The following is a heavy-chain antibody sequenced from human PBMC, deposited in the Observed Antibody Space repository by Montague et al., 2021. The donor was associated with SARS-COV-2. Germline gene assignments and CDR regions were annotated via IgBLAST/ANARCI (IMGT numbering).Heavy chain of an antibody. J-gene: IGHJ3*02. V-gene: IGHV4-59*12. D-gene: IGHD3-9*01. CDR2: ISDSGST. Sequence: SETLSLTCTVSGGSLNNYFWSWIRQPPGKGLERVGYISDSGSTKYNPSLQSRVTISVDTSKNQVSLKLSSVTAADTAAYYCARGQRFFDWPYDAFDIWGQGTMVIVSS. CDR3: ARGQRFFDWPYDAFDI. CDR1: GGSLNNYF.